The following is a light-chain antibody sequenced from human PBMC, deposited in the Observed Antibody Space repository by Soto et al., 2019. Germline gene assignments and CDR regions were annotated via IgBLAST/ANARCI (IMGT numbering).Light chain of an antibody. CDR1: QGISSY. V-gene: IGKV1-8*01. Sequence: AIRMTQSPSSLSASTGDRVTITCRASQGISSYLAWYQQKPGKAPKLLIYAASTLQSGVPSRFSGSGSGTDFTLTLSCLQSEDFSTSYCQQYYSYPRTFGQGNKVEIK. CDR2: AAS. J-gene: IGKJ1*01. CDR3: QQYYSYPRT.